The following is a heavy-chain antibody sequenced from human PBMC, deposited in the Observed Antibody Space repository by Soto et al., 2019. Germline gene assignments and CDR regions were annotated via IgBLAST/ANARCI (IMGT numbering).Heavy chain of an antibody. D-gene: IGHD5-12*01. CDR2: ISYDGSNK. J-gene: IGHJ4*02. CDR1: GFTFNIYG. V-gene: IGHV3-30*18. Sequence: GSLRLPCAGSGFTFNIYGMHWVRQAPGKGLEWVALISYDGSNKNYGDFVKGRFTISRDNSKNTLYLQMNSLRVEDTAVYYCAKDRAPYSGYDSALDYWGQGTQVTVSS. CDR3: AKDRAPYSGYDSALDY.